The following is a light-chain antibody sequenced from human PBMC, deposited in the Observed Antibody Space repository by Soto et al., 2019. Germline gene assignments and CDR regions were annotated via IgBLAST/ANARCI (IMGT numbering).Light chain of an antibody. CDR1: QGISSY. CDR2: AAS. V-gene: IGKV1-9*01. Sequence: IQLTQSPSSLSASVGDRVTITCRASQGISSYLAWYQQKPGKAPNLLIFAASTLQRGVPSRFSGSGSGTDFTLTISSLQPEDFATYYCQQLNSHPPPFGGGTKVEIK. J-gene: IGKJ4*02. CDR3: QQLNSHPPP.